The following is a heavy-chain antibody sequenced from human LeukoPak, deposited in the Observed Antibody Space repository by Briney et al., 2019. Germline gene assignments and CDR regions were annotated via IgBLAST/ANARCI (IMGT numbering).Heavy chain of an antibody. CDR2: IYSSGST. Sequence: SDTLSLTCTVSGGSISSYYWSWIRQPPGKGLEWIGYIYSSGSTNYNPSLKSRITISVDTSKNQFSLKLNSVTAADTAVYYCARHYGPWGQGTLVTVSS. D-gene: IGHD3-10*01. V-gene: IGHV4-59*08. CDR3: ARHYGP. CDR1: GGSISSYY. J-gene: IGHJ5*02.